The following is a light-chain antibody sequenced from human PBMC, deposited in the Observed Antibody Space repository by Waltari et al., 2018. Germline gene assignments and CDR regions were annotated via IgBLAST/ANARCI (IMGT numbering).Light chain of an antibody. Sequence: AIRMTQSPSSLSASTVDRLTTTCPASQGISSYLAWYQQKPGKAPKLLIYAASTLQSGVPSRFSGSGSGTDFTLTISCLQSEDFATYYCQQYYSYPRAFGGGTKVEIK. CDR2: AAS. J-gene: IGKJ4*01. CDR3: QQYYSYPRA. V-gene: IGKV1-8*01. CDR1: QGISSY.